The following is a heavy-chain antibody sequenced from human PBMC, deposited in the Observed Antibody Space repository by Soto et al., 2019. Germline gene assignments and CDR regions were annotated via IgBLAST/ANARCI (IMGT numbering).Heavy chain of an antibody. J-gene: IGHJ4*02. CDR2: IYNSGVT. V-gene: IGHV4-39*01. CDR3: ARHRGPSGPDS. D-gene: IGHD3-10*01. CDR1: GDSISTSRAY. Sequence: QLQLQESGPGLVEPSETLSLTCSVSGDSISTSRAYWGWVRQSPGKGLEWIGTIYNSGVTYYSPSLKSRVTISVDTSKNQFFLKLSSVTAADTALYYCARHRGPSGPDSWGQGTLVTVSS.